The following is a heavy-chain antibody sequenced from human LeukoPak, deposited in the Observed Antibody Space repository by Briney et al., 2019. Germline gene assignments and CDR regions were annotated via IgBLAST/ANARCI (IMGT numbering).Heavy chain of an antibody. Sequence: PGGSLRLSCAASGFTVNSNYMNWVRQAPGKGLEWVSVIYSGGDTYYADSLKDRFTISRDSSKSALYLQMNSLGADDPAVYYCARGGRNSGSHYFESYFDLWGQGTLVTVSS. J-gene: IGHJ4*02. CDR2: IYSGGDT. CDR3: ARGGRNSGSHYFESYFDL. CDR1: GFTVNSNY. D-gene: IGHD3-10*01. V-gene: IGHV3-66*01.